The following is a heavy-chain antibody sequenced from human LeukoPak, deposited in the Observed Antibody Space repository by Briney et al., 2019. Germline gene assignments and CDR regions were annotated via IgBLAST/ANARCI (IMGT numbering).Heavy chain of an antibody. CDR1: GYIFTSYY. D-gene: IGHD5-24*01. CDR3: ARGGRDGYKGLFDY. J-gene: IGHJ4*02. CDR2: INPSGGST. Sequence: ASVKVSCKASGYIFTSYYMHWARQAPGQGLEWMGIINPSGGSTSYAQKFQGRVTMTRDTSISTAYMELSRLRSDDTAVYYCARGGRDGYKGLFDYWGQGTLVTVSS. V-gene: IGHV1-46*01.